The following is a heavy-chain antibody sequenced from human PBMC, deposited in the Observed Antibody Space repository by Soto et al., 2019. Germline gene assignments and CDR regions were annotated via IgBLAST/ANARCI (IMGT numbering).Heavy chain of an antibody. CDR3: ARGAHYYDSSGYYHTGPFDI. Sequence: ASVKVSCKASGYTFTGYYMHWVRQAPGQGLEWMGWINPNSGGTNYAQKFQGWVTMTRDTSISTAYMELSRLSSDDTAVYYSARGAHYYDSSGYYHTGPFDIWGQGTMVTVSS. CDR2: INPNSGGT. CDR1: GYTFTGYY. V-gene: IGHV1-2*04. J-gene: IGHJ3*02. D-gene: IGHD3-22*01.